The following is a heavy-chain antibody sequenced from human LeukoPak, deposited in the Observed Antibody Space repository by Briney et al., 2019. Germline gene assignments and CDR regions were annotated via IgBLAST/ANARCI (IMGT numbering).Heavy chain of an antibody. CDR3: ARLEYYYVSGNYYKLFDY. V-gene: IGHV3-48*02. CDR1: GFTFSSYN. J-gene: IGHJ4*02. D-gene: IGHD3-10*01. Sequence: PGGSLRLSCAASGFTFSSYNMNWVRQALGKGLEWVSDISSSGSTIYFADSVKGRFTISRDNAKNSLYLQMNSLRDEDTAVYYCARLEYYYVSGNYYKLFDYWGQGTLVTVCS. CDR2: ISSSGSTI.